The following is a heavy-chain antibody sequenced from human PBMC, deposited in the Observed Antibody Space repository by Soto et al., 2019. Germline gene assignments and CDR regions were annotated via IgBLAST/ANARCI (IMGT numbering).Heavy chain of an antibody. J-gene: IGHJ4*02. CDR2: ISYSGST. D-gene: IGHD3-10*01. V-gene: IGHV4-34*01. CDR1: GGSFSGYY. CDR3: ARASVQYGTGTYEGGYYYFDY. Sequence: QVQLQQWGAGLLKPSETLSLTGAVSGGSFSGYYWAWIRQPPGKGLEGIGRISYSGSTNYNPSLKSRVFISVGKSNNKYSLELRSVTAADTAVYYCARASVQYGTGTYEGGYYYFDYWGQGTLVTVSS.